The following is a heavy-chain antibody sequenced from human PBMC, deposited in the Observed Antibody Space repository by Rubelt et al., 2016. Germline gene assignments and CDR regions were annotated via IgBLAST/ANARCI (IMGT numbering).Heavy chain of an antibody. D-gene: IGHD6-19*01. Sequence: QLQLQESGPGLVKPSETLSLTCSVSGGSISSGTYYWGWIRQPPGKGLEWIGSIYYSGTTYYNPSLKSRVTISVDTSENQFSLKLSSLTAADAAVYYCARVGGEAVAGTSNWFGPWGQGTLVTVS. CDR3: ARVGGEAVAGTSNWFGP. V-gene: IGHV4-39*07. J-gene: IGHJ5*02. CDR1: GGSISSGTYY. CDR2: IYYSGTT.